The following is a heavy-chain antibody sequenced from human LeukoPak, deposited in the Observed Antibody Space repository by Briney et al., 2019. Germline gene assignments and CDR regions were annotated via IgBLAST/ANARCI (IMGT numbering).Heavy chain of an antibody. J-gene: IGHJ4*02. V-gene: IGHV1-8*03. D-gene: IGHD3-9*01. CDR2: MNPNSGNT. CDR3: ARGHRRPPALTTGDDPGYDILTGYTR. Sequence: ASVKVSCKASGYTFTSYDINWVRQATGQGLEWMGWMNPNSGNTGYAQKFQGRVTITRNTSISTAYMELSSLRSEDTAVYYCARGHRRPPALTTGDDPGYDILTGYTRWGQGTLVTVSS. CDR1: GYTFTSYD.